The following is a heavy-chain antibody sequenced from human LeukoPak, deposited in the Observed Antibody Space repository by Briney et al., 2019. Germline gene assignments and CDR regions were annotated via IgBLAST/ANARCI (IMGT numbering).Heavy chain of an antibody. CDR1: GGSFSGYY. D-gene: IGHD4-23*01. V-gene: IGHV4-34*01. Sequence: SETLSLTCAVSGGSFSGYYWSWIRQPPGKGLEWIGEINHSGSTNYNPSLKSRVTISVDTSKNQFSLKLSSVTAADTAVYYCARGQGPRYITVVTRGLYYFDYWGQGTLVTVSS. CDR2: INHSGST. J-gene: IGHJ4*02. CDR3: ARGQGPRYITVVTRGLYYFDY.